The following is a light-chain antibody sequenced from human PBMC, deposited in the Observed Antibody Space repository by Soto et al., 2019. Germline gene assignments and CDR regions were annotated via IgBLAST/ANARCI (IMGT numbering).Light chain of an antibody. J-gene: IGLJ1*01. Sequence: QSALTQPASVSGSPGQSITISCTGTSSDVGGYNYVSWYQQHPGKAPKLMIYDVSNRPSGVSNRYSGSKSGNTASLTISGRQAEDEADYYGSSYTSSSSLRYVFGTGTKLTVL. CDR2: DVS. CDR3: SSYTSSSSLRYV. CDR1: SSDVGGYNY. V-gene: IGLV2-14*01.